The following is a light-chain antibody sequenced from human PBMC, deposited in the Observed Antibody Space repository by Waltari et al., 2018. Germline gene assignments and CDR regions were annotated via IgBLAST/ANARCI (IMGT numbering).Light chain of an antibody. CDR3: SSFTTSSTLL. Sequence: SALTPPASVSASPGETITISCTATTRAACDFISVSWYPQPPGKAPKFMIYDVSNRPSGVSHRFSGSKSGNTASLTISGLQAEDEAVYYCSSFTTSSTLLFGGGTKLTVL. CDR2: DVS. V-gene: IGLV2-14*03. CDR1: TRAACDFIS. J-gene: IGLJ2*01.